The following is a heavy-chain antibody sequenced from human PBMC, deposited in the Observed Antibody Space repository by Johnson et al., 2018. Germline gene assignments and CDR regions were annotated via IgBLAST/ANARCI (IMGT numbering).Heavy chain of an antibody. D-gene: IGHD6-19*01. CDR3: AKRLEQWLVPQDSDAFDI. CDR1: GFTFSSYG. V-gene: IGHV3-33*06. J-gene: IGHJ3*02. CDR2: IWYDGSNK. Sequence: QVQLVQSGGGVVQPGRSLRLSCAASGFTFSSYGMHWVRQAPGKGLEWVAVIWYDGSNKYYADSVKGRFTISRDNSKNTLYLQMNSLRVEDTAVYYCAKRLEQWLVPQDSDAFDIWGQGTMVTVSS.